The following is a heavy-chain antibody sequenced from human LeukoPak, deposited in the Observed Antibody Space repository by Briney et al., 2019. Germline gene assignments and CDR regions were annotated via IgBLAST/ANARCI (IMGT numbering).Heavy chain of an antibody. CDR2: ISAYNGNT. D-gene: IGHD3-10*01. CDR1: GYTFTSYG. Sequence: GASVKVSCKASGYTFTSYGISWVRQAPGQGLEWMGWISAYNGNTNYAQKLQGRVTMTTDTSTSTAYMELRSLRSDDTAVYYCARDRPINYYGSGSYRGNYMDVWGKGTTVTVSS. J-gene: IGHJ6*03. V-gene: IGHV1-18*01. CDR3: ARDRPINYYGSGSYRGNYMDV.